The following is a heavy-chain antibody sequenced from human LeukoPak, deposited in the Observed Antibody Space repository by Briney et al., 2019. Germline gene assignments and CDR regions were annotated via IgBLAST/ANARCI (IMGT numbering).Heavy chain of an antibody. CDR2: ISYDGSNK. V-gene: IGHV3-30*01. Sequence: GGSLRLSCAASGFTFSSYAMHWVRQAPGKGLEWVAVISYDGSNKYYADSVKGRFTISRDNSKNTLYLQTNSLRAEDTAVYYCARVRGCWSGYYYYYMDVWGKGTTVTVSS. CDR3: ARVRGCWSGYYYYYMDV. CDR1: GFTFSSYA. J-gene: IGHJ6*03. D-gene: IGHD3-3*01.